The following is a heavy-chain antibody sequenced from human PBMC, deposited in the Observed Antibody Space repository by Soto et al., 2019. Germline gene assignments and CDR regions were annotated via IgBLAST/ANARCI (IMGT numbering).Heavy chain of an antibody. J-gene: IGHJ4*02. V-gene: IGHV3-74*01. Sequence: PGGSLRLSCAASGFPFSSYWMHWVRQAPGKGLVWVSRINGDGSSLNYADSVKGRFTISRDNAKNTLYLQMNSLRAEDAAVYYCTRRGCSTTGCYFNWGRGTLVTVS. CDR3: TRRGCSTTGCYFN. D-gene: IGHD2-2*01. CDR1: GFPFSSYW. CDR2: INGDGSSL.